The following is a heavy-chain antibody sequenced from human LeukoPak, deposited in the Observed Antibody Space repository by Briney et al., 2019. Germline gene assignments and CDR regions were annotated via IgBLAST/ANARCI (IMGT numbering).Heavy chain of an antibody. J-gene: IGHJ4*02. D-gene: IGHD6-13*01. CDR3: ATLLATLAAAGRGPETN. Sequence: GGSLRLSCAASGFTFSSYAMSWVRQAPGKGLEWVSAISGSGDSTYYADSVKGRFTISRDNSKNTLYLQMNSLRAEDTAVYYCATLLATLAAAGRGPETNWGQGTLVTVSS. CDR1: GFTFSSYA. CDR2: ISGSGDST. V-gene: IGHV3-23*01.